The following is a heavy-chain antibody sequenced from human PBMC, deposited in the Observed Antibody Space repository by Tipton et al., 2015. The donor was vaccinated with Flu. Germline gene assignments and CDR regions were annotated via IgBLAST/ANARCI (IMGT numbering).Heavy chain of an antibody. CDR1: GGSISSGGYY. J-gene: IGHJ5*02. V-gene: IGHV4-31*03. CDR2: IYYSGST. D-gene: IGHD3-3*01. Sequence: TLSLTCTVSGGSISSGGYYWSWIRQHPGKGLEWIGYIYYSGSTYYNPSLKSRVTISVDTSKNQFSLKLSSVTAADTAVYYCARVSYDFWSGYWQWFDPWGQGTLVTVSS. CDR3: ARVSYDFWSGYWQWFDP.